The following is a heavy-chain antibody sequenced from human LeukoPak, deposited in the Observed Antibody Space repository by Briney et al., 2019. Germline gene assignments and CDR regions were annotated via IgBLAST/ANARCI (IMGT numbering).Heavy chain of an antibody. Sequence: SETLSLTCTVSGGSISSYYWSWIRQPPGKGLEWIGYIYYSGSTNYNPSLKSRVTISVDTSKNQFSLKLSSVTAADTAVYYCARNEYSSPPFDPWGQGTLVTVSS. CDR2: IYYSGST. V-gene: IGHV4-59*01. CDR1: GGSISSYY. D-gene: IGHD6-6*01. CDR3: ARNEYSSPPFDP. J-gene: IGHJ5*02.